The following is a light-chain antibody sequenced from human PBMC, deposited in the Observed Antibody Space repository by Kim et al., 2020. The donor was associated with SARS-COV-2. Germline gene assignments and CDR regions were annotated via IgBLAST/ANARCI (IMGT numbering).Light chain of an antibody. CDR3: QVWDSSSDNRV. V-gene: IGLV3-21*03. CDR1: SIGSNL. J-gene: IGLJ3*02. CDR2: DDS. Sequence: ATGTTTSITCGRNSIGSNLGHRYQQTPGPAPVLVNDDDSDRPSGIPERFSGSNSGNTATLSISRVEAGDEADYYGQVWDSSSDNRVFGGGTQLTVL.